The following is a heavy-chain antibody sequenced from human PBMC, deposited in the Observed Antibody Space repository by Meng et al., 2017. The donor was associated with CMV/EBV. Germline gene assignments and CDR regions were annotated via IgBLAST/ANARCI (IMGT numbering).Heavy chain of an antibody. V-gene: IGHV3-49*04. Sequence: GESLKISCTASGFTFGDYSMSWVRQAPGKGLEWVGFIRSKAYGGPTEYAASVKGRFSTSRDDSKSIAYLQMNSLKTEDTAVYYCTRGYDFWSGYFSDHAFDIWGQGTMVTVSS. CDR2: IRSKAYGGPT. J-gene: IGHJ3*02. CDR3: TRGYDFWSGYFSDHAFDI. D-gene: IGHD3-3*01. CDR1: GFTFGDYS.